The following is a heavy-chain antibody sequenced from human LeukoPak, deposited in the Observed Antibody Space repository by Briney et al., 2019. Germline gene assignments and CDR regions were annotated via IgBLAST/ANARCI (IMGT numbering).Heavy chain of an antibody. D-gene: IGHD3-3*01. CDR1: GGTFSSYA. J-gene: IGHJ4*02. V-gene: IGHV1-69*01. CDR3: ARDSGGIFGVIRAPDY. Sequence: SVKVSCKASGGTFSSYAISWVRQAPGQGLEWMGGVIPIFGTANYAQKFQGRVTITADESTSTAYRELSSLRSEDTAVYYCARDSGGIFGVIRAPDYWGQGTLVTVSS. CDR2: VIPIFGTA.